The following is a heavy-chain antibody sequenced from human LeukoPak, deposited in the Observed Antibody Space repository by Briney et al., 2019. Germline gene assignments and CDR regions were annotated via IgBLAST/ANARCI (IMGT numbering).Heavy chain of an antibody. V-gene: IGHV3-7*03. CDR3: AKEGRSLQTY. CDR2: IKEDGTET. Sequence: GGSLRLSCAASGFMFSSNWMSWVRLAPGKGLEWVANIKEDGTETYYVDSVKGRFTISRDNAKNSLYLQMNSLRVEDTAVYYCAKEGRSLQTYWGQGTKVTVSS. D-gene: IGHD5-24*01. J-gene: IGHJ4*03. CDR1: GFMFSSNW.